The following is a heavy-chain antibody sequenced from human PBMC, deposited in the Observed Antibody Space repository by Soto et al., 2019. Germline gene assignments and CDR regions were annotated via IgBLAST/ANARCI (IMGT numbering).Heavy chain of an antibody. D-gene: IGHD3-3*01. CDR2: IIPIFSTA. J-gene: IGHJ4*01. V-gene: IGHV1-69*06. Sequence: GASVKVSCKASGGTFSSYAISWVRQAPGQGLEWMGGIIPIFSTANYAQKFQGRVTITADKSTSTAYMELSSLRSEDTAVYYCAVTGTYYDFWSGYHTFDYWGHGTLVTVS. CDR3: AVTGTYYDFWSGYHTFDY. CDR1: GGTFSSYA.